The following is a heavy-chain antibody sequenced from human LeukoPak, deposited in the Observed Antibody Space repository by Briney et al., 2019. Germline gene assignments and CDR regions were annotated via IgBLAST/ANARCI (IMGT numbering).Heavy chain of an antibody. CDR3: ARGLTVVPATPVGWFDP. V-gene: IGHV4-59*01. Sequence: PSETLSLTCTVSGGSISSYYWSWIRQPPGKGLEWIGYIYYSGSTNYNPSLKSRVTISVDTSKNQFSLKLSSVTAADTAVYYCARGLTVVPATPVGWFDPWGQGTLVTVSS. D-gene: IGHD2-15*01. J-gene: IGHJ5*02. CDR1: GGSISSYY. CDR2: IYYSGST.